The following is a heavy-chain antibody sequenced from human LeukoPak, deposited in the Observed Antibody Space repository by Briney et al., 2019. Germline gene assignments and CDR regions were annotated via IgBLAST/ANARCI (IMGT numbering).Heavy chain of an antibody. CDR3: ATMDFWSGYGGY. Sequence: SETLSLTCTVSGGSISSGSYYWSWIRQPAGKGLEWIGRIYTSGSTNYNPCLKSRVTISVDTSKNQFSLKLSSVTAADTAVYYCATMDFWSGYGGYWGQGTLVTVSS. CDR1: GGSISSGSYY. J-gene: IGHJ4*02. V-gene: IGHV4-61*02. CDR2: IYTSGST. D-gene: IGHD3-3*01.